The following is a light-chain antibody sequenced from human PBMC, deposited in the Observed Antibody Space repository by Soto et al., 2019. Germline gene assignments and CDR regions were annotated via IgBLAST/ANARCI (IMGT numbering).Light chain of an antibody. CDR1: QSVRRY. V-gene: IGKV3-11*01. CDR2: YAS. CDR3: QQRNNWPPST. Sequence: IVLTQSPATLSLSPGERATLSCRASQSVRRYLAWYQQKPGQAPRLLIYYASTRATGIPARFSGSGSETDFTLTITSLEPEDFAVYYCQQRNNWPPSTFGQGTRLDIK. J-gene: IGKJ5*01.